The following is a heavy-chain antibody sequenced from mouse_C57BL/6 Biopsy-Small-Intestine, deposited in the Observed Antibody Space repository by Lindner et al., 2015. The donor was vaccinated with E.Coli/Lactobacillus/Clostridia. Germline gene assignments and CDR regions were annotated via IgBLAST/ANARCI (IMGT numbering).Heavy chain of an antibody. Sequence: SVKVSCKVSGGTFSSYVFTWVRQAPGQGLEWMGGIIPIFGTSKYAQTFQGRVTLTADESTDTVYMELSSLRFDDTAVYYCARGTGTSQVGFSFYMDVWGKGTTVTVSS. J-gene: IGHJ1*03. CDR2: IIPIFGTS. CDR1: GGTFSSYV. D-gene: IGHD1-2*01. CDR3: ARGTGTSQVGFSFYMDV. V-gene: IGHV1S81*02.